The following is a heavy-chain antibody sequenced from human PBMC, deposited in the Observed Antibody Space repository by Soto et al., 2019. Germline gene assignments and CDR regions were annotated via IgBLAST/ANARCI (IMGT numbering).Heavy chain of an antibody. CDR3: ASRASARSPQLAVDY. J-gene: IGHJ4*02. CDR2: IYYSGST. V-gene: IGHV4-39*01. CDR1: GGSISSSSYY. Sequence: QLQLQESGPGLVKPSETLSLTCTVSGGSISSSSYYWGWIRQPPGKGLEWIGSIYYSGSTYYNPSLKSRVTISVDTSKNQFSLKLSSVTAADTAVYYCASRASARSPQLAVDYWGQGTLVTVSS. D-gene: IGHD1-1*01.